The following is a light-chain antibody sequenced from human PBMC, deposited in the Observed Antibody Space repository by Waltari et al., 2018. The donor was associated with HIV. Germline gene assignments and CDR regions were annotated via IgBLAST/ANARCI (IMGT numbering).Light chain of an antibody. J-gene: IGLJ1*01. CDR1: SDDVGNYDF. V-gene: IGLV2-23*02. CDR3: CSYTGRDTFV. CDR2: GVT. Sequence: QSALTQPASVSGSPGQSITISCTGTSDDVGNYDFVSWYQQHPGKAPKLIIYGVTQRPSGVSSRFSGSKSGNTASLTISGLQADDEADYHCCSYTGRDTFVFGGGTKVTVL.